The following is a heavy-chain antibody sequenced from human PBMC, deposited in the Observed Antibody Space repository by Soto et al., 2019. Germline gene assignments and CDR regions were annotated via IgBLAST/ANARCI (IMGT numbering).Heavy chain of an antibody. V-gene: IGHV4-59*01. Sequence: QVQLQESGPGLVKPSETLSLTCTVSGGSMRSYYWSWIRQPPGKGLEWIGYIYYSGVTNYNPPPKSGVTMSIDTSNNQFFLKLHSVTAADTAVHFCARAGTSSWSGDFGMDVWRQGTMFTVSS. CDR2: IYYSGVT. CDR3: ARAGTSSWSGDFGMDV. CDR1: GGSMRSYY. J-gene: IGHJ6*02. D-gene: IGHD6-13*01.